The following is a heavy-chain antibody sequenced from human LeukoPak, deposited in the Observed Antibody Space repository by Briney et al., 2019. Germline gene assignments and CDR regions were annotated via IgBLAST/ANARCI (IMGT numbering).Heavy chain of an antibody. CDR1: GGSISSYY. D-gene: IGHD3-10*01. J-gene: IGHJ4*02. CDR2: IYYSGST. Sequence: SETLSLTCTVSGGSISSYYWSWIRQPPGKGLEWIGYIYYSGSTNYNPSLKSRVTISVDKSKNQFSLKLTSVTAADTAVYYCARDLYGSGNYIDYWGQGTPVTVSS. CDR3: ARDLYGSGNYIDY. V-gene: IGHV4-59*12.